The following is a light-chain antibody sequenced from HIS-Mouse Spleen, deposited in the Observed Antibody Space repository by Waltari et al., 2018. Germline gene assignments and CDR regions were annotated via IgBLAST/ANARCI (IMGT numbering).Light chain of an antibody. V-gene: IGLV3-10*01. CDR2: DDS. CDR1: ALPKKY. Sequence: SYELTQPPSVSVSPGHTVRITCSGDALPKKYSYWYQHKPGQAPVLDIYDDSKRPPGIPERFSGSSSGTMATLTISGAQVEDESDYYCYSTDSSGNHRVFGGGTKLTVL. J-gene: IGLJ2*01. CDR3: YSTDSSGNHRV.